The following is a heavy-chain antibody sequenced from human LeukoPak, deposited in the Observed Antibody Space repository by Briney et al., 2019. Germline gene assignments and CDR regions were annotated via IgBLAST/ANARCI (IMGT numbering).Heavy chain of an antibody. CDR2: IWYDGSDK. D-gene: IGHD6-6*01. J-gene: IGHJ4*02. CDR3: ARDIASRRIDF. V-gene: IGHV3-33*01. CDR1: GFTFRNHG. Sequence: GGSLRLSCAASGFTFRNHGMHWVRQAPGKGLEWVAVIWYDGSDKFFGDSVKGRFTISRDNAKNTLYLQMNSLRAEDTAVYYCARDIASRRIDFWGQGTLVTVSS.